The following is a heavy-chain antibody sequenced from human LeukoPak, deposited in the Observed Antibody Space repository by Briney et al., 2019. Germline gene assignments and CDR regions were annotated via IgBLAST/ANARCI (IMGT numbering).Heavy chain of an antibody. Sequence: AGALRLSCAASGFTLSSYAMSWVRQAPGKGLEWVSAISGSGGSTYYADSVKGRFTISRDNSKNMLYLQMNSLRAEDTAVYYCAKDLTAYCGGDCYSGGYFDYWGQGTLVTVSS. CDR1: GFTLSSYA. J-gene: IGHJ4*02. CDR2: ISGSGGST. D-gene: IGHD2-21*02. CDR3: AKDLTAYCGGDCYSGGYFDY. V-gene: IGHV3-23*01.